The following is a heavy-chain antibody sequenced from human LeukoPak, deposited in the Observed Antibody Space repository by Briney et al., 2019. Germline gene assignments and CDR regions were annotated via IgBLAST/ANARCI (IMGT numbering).Heavy chain of an antibody. V-gene: IGHV5-51*01. CDR1: GYSFSTSW. J-gene: IGHJ4*02. CDR2: IYPSDSDT. Sequence: GESLKISCKGSGYSFSTSWIGWVRQMPGKGLEWMGIIYPSDSDTRYSPSCQGQVTISAQQSINTAERSINTANLQWSSLKASDTAMYYCARRIAGGGVDYWGQGTLVTVSS. CDR3: ARRIAGGGVDY. D-gene: IGHD6-13*01.